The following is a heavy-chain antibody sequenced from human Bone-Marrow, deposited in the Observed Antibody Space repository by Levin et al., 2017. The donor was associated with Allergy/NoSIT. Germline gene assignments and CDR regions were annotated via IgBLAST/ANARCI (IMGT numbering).Heavy chain of an antibody. J-gene: IGHJ4*02. Sequence: ASVKVSCNISGYTFTHYRISWVRQAPGQGLEWVGWISTYNGNTNYAQRLQGRVTMTSDTSTNTAYMELMSLRSDDTAVYYCARGVGATHGVFDYWGQGTLVTVSS. D-gene: IGHD1-26*01. CDR1: GYTFTHYR. CDR3: ARGVGATHGVFDY. V-gene: IGHV1-18*01. CDR2: ISTYNGNT.